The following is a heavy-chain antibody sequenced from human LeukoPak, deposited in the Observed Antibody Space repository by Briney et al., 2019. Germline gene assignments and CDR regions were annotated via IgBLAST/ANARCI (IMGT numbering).Heavy chain of an antibody. CDR1: GYTFTGYY. CDR3: ARDQDIVVVPAMDV. D-gene: IGHD2-2*01. Sequence: ASVKVSCKASGYTFTGYYMHWVRQAPGQGLEWMGWINPNSGGTNYAQKFQGRVTMTRDTSISTAYMELSGLRSDDTAVYYCARDQDIVVVPAMDVWGQGTTVTVSS. V-gene: IGHV1-2*02. CDR2: INPNSGGT. J-gene: IGHJ6*02.